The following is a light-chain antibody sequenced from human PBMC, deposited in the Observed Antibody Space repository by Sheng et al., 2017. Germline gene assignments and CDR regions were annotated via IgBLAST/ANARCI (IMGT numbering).Light chain of an antibody. CDR2: SSS. CDR3: QQSYITPRT. V-gene: IGKV1-39*01. CDR1: QSISRY. J-gene: IGKJ1*01. Sequence: DIQMTQSPSSLSASVGDRVTITCRASQSISRYLNWYEHKPGNPPKLLIYSSSTLRSGVPSRFSGSGSGTDFTLTISSLQPEDFATYYCQQSYITPRTFGQGTNLEIK.